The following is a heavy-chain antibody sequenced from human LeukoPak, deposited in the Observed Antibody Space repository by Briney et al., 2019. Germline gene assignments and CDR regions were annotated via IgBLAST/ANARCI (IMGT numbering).Heavy chain of an antibody. V-gene: IGHV3-23*01. J-gene: IGHJ5*02. CDR1: GFTFSNYA. D-gene: IGHD1-26*01. CDR3: AKDLSGSYGNCFDP. CDR2: ISGSGGST. Sequence: HPGGSLRLSCAASGFTFSNYAMSWVRQAPGKGLEWVSGISGSGGSTDYADSVKGRFTISRDNSKNTLYLQMNSLRVEDTAVYYCAKDLSGSYGNCFDPWGQGTLVTVSS.